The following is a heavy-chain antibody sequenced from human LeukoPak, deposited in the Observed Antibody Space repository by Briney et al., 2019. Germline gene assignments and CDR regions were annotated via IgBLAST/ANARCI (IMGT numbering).Heavy chain of an antibody. V-gene: IGHV1-69*04. CDR2: IIPILGIA. CDR3: ARDQEIVVVNPSNAFDI. CDR1: GGTFSSYA. Sequence: GASVTVSCKASGGTFSSYAISWVRQAPGQGLEWMGRIIPILGIANYAQKFQGRVTITADKSTSTAYMELSSLRSEDTAVYYCARDQEIVVVNPSNAFDIWGQGTMVTVSS. J-gene: IGHJ3*02. D-gene: IGHD3-22*01.